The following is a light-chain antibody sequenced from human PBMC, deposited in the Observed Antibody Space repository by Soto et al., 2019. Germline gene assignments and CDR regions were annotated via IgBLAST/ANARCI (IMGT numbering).Light chain of an antibody. Sequence: LTQPASVSGSPGQSITISCTGTSSDVGGYNYVSWYQQHPGKAPKLMIYDVSNRPSGVSNRFSGSKSGNTASLTISGLQAEDEADYYCSSYTSSSTLGVFGTGTKVTV. CDR3: SSYTSSSTLGV. CDR1: SSDVGGYNY. V-gene: IGLV2-14*01. J-gene: IGLJ1*01. CDR2: DVS.